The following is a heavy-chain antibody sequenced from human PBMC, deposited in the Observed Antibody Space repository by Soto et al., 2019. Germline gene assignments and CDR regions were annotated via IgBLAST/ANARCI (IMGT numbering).Heavy chain of an antibody. CDR2: ISYDGSNK. CDR3: ARDPSPLPVVYYFDY. Sequence: QVPLVESGGGVVQPGRSLRLSCAASGFTFSSYAMHWVRQAPGKGLEGVAVISYDGSNKYYADSVKGRFTISRDNSKNTLYLQMNSLRAEDTAVYYCARDPSPLPVVYYFDYWGQGTLVTVSS. CDR1: GFTFSSYA. J-gene: IGHJ4*02. D-gene: IGHD2-8*02. V-gene: IGHV3-30-3*01.